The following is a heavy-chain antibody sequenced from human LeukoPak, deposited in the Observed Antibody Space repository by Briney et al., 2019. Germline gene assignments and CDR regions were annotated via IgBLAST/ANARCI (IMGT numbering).Heavy chain of an antibody. V-gene: IGHV1-8*01. CDR2: MKPNSGNT. CDR3: ARGLGYSSGWYRFFFDI. J-gene: IGHJ3*02. D-gene: IGHD6-19*01. CDR1: GYTFTSYD. Sequence: GASVKVSCKASGYTFTSYDINWVRQATGQGLEWMGWMKPNSGNTGYAQKFQGRVTMTRNTSISTAYMELSSLRSEDTAVYYCARGLGYSSGWYRFFFDIWGQGTMVTVSS.